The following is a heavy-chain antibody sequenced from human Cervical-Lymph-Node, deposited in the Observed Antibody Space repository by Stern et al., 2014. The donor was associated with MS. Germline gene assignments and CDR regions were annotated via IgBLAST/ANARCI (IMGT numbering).Heavy chain of an antibody. CDR2: ISAYNGNI. CDR3: MRDRGRVATTTGDF. V-gene: IGHV1-18*01. J-gene: IGHJ4*02. D-gene: IGHD1-26*01. Sequence: VQLGESGPEVKKPGASVKVSCKASGFTFSNYGLSWVRQAPGQGLEWMGWISAYNGNIDLAQKFQGRLTMTTDTSTSTVYMELNSLRSDDTAEYYCMRDRGRVATTTGDFWGQGTLVTVTT. CDR1: GFTFSNYG.